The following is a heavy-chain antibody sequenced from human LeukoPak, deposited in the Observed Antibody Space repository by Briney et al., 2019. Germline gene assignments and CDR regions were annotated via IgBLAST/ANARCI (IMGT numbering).Heavy chain of an antibody. V-gene: IGHV3-21*01. Sequence: GGSLRLSCAASGFTFGSYSMNWVRQAPGKGLEWVSSISSSSSYIYYADSVKGRFTISRDNAKNSLYLQMNSLRAEDTAVYYCARDDVSRLGMDVWGQGTTVTVSS. J-gene: IGHJ6*02. CDR3: ARDDVSRLGMDV. CDR1: GFTFGSYS. CDR2: ISSSSSYI. D-gene: IGHD3-10*02.